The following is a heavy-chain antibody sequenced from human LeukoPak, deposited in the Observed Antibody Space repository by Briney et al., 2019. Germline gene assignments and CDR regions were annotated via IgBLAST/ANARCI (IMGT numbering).Heavy chain of an antibody. J-gene: IGHJ4*02. CDR2: IYSGGST. D-gene: IGHD6-19*01. V-gene: IGHV3-53*01. CDR1: GLTVSSNY. Sequence: GGSLTLSCAASGLTVSSNYMSWVRQAPGKGLEWVSVIYSGGSTYYADSVKGRFTISRDNSKNTLYLQMNSLRGEDTAVYYCAREGIAVAGSDYWGQGTLVTVSS. CDR3: AREGIAVAGSDY.